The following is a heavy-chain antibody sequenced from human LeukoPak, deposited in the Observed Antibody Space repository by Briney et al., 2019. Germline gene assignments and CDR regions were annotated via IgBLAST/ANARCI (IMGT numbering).Heavy chain of an antibody. Sequence: ASVKVSCKSSGYTFTGYYMHWVRQAPGQGLEWMGWINPNSGGTNYAQKFQGRVTMTRDTSISTAYMELSRLRSDDTAVYYCAIDLLASSWYDWYRDQYYMDVWGKGTTVTVSS. V-gene: IGHV1-2*02. CDR3: AIDLLASSWYDWYRDQYYMDV. J-gene: IGHJ6*03. CDR2: INPNSGGT. D-gene: IGHD6-13*01. CDR1: GYTFTGYY.